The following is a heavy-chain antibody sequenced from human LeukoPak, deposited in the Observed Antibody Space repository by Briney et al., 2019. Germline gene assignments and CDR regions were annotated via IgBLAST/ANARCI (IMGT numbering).Heavy chain of an antibody. J-gene: IGHJ4*02. CDR1: GFTFSSYW. D-gene: IGHD6-19*01. CDR3: ARVPRVWSIDY. Sequence: GGSLRLSCAASGFTFSSYWMHWVRQAPGKGLVWVSRINSDGSSTSYADSVKGRFTISRDNAKNTLYLQMNSLRAEDTAVYYCARVPRVWSIDYWGQGTLVTVSS. V-gene: IGHV3-74*01. CDR2: INSDGSST.